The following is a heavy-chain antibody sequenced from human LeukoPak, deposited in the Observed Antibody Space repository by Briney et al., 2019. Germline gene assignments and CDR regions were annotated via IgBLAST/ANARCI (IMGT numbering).Heavy chain of an antibody. Sequence: ASVKVSCEASGYTFTGYYMHWVRQAPGQGLEWVGWINPNSGGTNYAQKFQGRVTMTRDTSISTAYMELSRLRSDDTAVYYCARGRGSYYEWFDPWGQGTLVTVSS. CDR3: ARGRGSYYEWFDP. J-gene: IGHJ5*02. D-gene: IGHD1-26*01. V-gene: IGHV1-2*02. CDR1: GYTFTGYY. CDR2: INPNSGGT.